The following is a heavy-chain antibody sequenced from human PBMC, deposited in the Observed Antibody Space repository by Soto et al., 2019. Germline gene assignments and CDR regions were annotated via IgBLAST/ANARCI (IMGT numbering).Heavy chain of an antibody. CDR1: GGSITSSNW. J-gene: IGHJ4*02. CDR3: ASLGTTVSSFDY. CDR2: IYHSGST. Sequence: QVQLQESGPGLVRPSGTLSLTCAVSGGSITSSNWWNWVRQPPGTGLEWIWEIYHSGSTNYNPSLKSRVTMSVDRSKNQFSRRLSSVTAADTAVYYCASLGTTVSSFDYWGQGTLVTVPS. D-gene: IGHD4-4*01. V-gene: IGHV4-4*02.